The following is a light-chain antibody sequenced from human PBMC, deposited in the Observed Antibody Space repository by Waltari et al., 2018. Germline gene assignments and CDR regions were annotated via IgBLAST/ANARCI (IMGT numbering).Light chain of an antibody. CDR3: LQYQAYPLT. J-gene: IGKJ4*01. CDR1: QDITKY. V-gene: IGKV1-16*02. CDR2: GAF. Sequence: DIQMTQSPSSLSAPVGDRVTITCRAGQDITKYLAWFQQKPGRAPKSLIYGAFILQSGVSSNFSGSGSGTDFTLTITSLQPEDFGTYYCLQYQAYPLTVGGGTKVDIK.